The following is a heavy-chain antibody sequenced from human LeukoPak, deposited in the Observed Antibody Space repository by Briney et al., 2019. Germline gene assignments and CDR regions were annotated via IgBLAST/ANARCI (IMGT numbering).Heavy chain of an antibody. CDR1: GFTFSSYG. V-gene: IGHV3-33*06. CDR2: IWYDGSNK. D-gene: IGHD6-6*01. J-gene: IGHJ4*02. CDR3: AKDGTSIADRPGYYFDY. Sequence: GGSLRLSCAASGFTFSSYGMHWVRQAPGKGLEWVAVIWYDGSNKYYADSVKGRFTISRDNSKNTLYRQMNSLRAEDTAVYYCAKDGTSIADRPGYYFDYWGQGTLLTVSS.